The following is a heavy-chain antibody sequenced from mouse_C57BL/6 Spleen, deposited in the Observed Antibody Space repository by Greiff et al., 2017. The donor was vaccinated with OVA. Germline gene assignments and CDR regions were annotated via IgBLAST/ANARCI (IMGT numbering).Heavy chain of an antibody. Sequence: QVQLKQPGAELVRPGSSVTLSCKASGYTFTSYWMHWVKPRPIQGLEWIGNIDPYDSETHYNQKFKDKATLTVDKSSSTAYMQLSSLTSEDSAVDYCARDGEGSSNLYSMDYWGQGTSVTVSS. CDR2: IDPYDSET. CDR1: GYTFTSYW. CDR3: ARDGEGSSNLYSMDY. D-gene: IGHD1-1*01. J-gene: IGHJ4*01. V-gene: IGHV1-52*01.